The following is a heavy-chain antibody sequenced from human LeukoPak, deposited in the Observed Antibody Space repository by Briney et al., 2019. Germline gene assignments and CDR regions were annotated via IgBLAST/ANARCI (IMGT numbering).Heavy chain of an antibody. CDR3: ARVYSSSSLYTDY. V-gene: IGHV4-59*08. CDR1: GGSFSGYY. D-gene: IGHD6-6*01. J-gene: IGHJ4*02. Sequence: QSSETLSLTCAVYGGSFSGYYWSWIRQPPGKGLEWIGYIYYSGSTNYNPSLKSRVTISVDTSKNQFSLKLSSVTAADTAVYYCARVYSSSSLYTDYWGQGTLVTVSS. CDR2: IYYSGST.